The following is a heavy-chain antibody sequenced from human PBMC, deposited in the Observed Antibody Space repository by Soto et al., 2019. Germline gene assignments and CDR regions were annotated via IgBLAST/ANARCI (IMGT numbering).Heavy chain of an antibody. V-gene: IGHV1-69*13. Sequence: SVKVSCKASGGTFSSYAISWVRQAPGQGLEWMGGIIPIFGTANYAQKFQGRVTITADESTSTAYMGLSSLRSEDTAVYYCAGGGRNWNYDSLGAFDIWGQGTMVTVSS. J-gene: IGHJ3*02. CDR2: IIPIFGTA. D-gene: IGHD1-7*01. CDR3: AGGGRNWNYDSLGAFDI. CDR1: GGTFSSYA.